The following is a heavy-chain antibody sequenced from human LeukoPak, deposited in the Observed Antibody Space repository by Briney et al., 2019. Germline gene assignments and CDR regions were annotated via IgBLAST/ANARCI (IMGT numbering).Heavy chain of an antibody. D-gene: IGHD1-26*01. CDR1: GFTFSSHA. J-gene: IGHJ4*02. CDR3: VGEVGPRQMNY. Sequence: GGSLRLSCVASGFTFSSHAMHWVRQAPGKGLEWVAVIAYDASNEYYADSVKGRFTISRDNSKNTLYLQMNSLRTEDTAMYYCVGEVGPRQMNYWGQGTLVTVSS. V-gene: IGHV3-30-3*01. CDR2: IAYDASNE.